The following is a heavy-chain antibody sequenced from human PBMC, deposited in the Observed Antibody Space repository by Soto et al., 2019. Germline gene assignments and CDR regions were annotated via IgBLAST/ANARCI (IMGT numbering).Heavy chain of an antibody. Sequence: ASVKVSCKASGYTFTGYYIHWVRQAPGQGLEWMGWTNPNSGGTNYAQKCQGRATMTRDKSISTAYMELSRLRSDDTAVYYCARVPVPGSSWYFSYYYCGMDVWGRGTTVTVSS. CDR1: GYTFTGYY. J-gene: IGHJ6*02. CDR2: TNPNSGGT. CDR3: ARVPVPGSSWYFSYYYCGMDV. D-gene: IGHD6-13*01. V-gene: IGHV1-2*02.